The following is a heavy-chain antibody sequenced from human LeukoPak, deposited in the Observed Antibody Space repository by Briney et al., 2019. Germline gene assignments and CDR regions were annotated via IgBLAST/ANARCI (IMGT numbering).Heavy chain of an antibody. J-gene: IGHJ4*02. CDR3: ARQLKYSNGAHYFDY. V-gene: IGHV5-51*01. CDR1: GYSFTSNW. D-gene: IGHD6-19*01. CDR2: IYPDDSDT. Sequence: GESLKISCKASGYSFTSNWIGWVRQMPGKGLEWMGIIYPDDSDTRYSPSFQGQVIISADKSLSTAYLQWSSLKASDTGIYYCARQLKYSNGAHYFDYWGQGALVTVSS.